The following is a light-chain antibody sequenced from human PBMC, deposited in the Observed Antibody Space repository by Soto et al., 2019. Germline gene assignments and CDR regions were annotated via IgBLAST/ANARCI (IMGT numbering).Light chain of an antibody. Sequence: DIHITQTPSSLAASLGDRHPITWQASQDISNYLNWYQQKPGKAPKLLIYDASTLQSGVPSRYSGSGSGTEFTLTISNLQPDDFATYYCQQYESYSPWTFGQGTKVDI. CDR1: QDISNY. V-gene: IGKV1-16*01. J-gene: IGKJ1*01. CDR2: DAS. CDR3: QQYESYSPWT.